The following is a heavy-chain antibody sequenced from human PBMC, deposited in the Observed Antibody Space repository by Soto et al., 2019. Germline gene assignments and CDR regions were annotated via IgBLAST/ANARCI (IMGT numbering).Heavy chain of an antibody. D-gene: IGHD1-26*01. V-gene: IGHV3-30*18. Sequence: PGGSLRLSCAASGFTFSSYGMHWVRQAPGKGLEWVAVISYDGSNKYYADSVKGRFTISRGNSKNTLYLQMNSLRAEDTAVYYCAKHSSITSFDYWGQAPLVTVSS. CDR2: ISYDGSNK. CDR3: AKHSSITSFDY. J-gene: IGHJ4*02. CDR1: GFTFSSYG.